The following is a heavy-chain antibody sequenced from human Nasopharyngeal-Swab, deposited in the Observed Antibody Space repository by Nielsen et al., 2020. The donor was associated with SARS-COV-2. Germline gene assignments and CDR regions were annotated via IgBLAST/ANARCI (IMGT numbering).Heavy chain of an antibody. J-gene: IGHJ4*02. CDR2: INHRGNT. Sequence: SETLSLTCAVYGGSLSDYYWSWIRQPPGKGLEWIGEINHRGNTNYNPSLNSRVTLSVDTSKNQFSLNLSSVTGADTAVYYCSRVLFEAVDSWAQGTLVTVSS. CDR1: GGSLSDYY. CDR3: SRVLFEAVDS. V-gene: IGHV4-34*01.